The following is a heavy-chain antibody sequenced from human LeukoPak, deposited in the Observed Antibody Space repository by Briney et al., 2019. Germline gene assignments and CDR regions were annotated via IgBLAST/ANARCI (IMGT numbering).Heavy chain of an antibody. J-gene: IGHJ4*02. V-gene: IGHV1-18*01. Sequence: ASVKVSCKASGYTFTSYGISWVRQAPGQGLEWMGWISAYNGNTNYAQKLQGRVTMTTDTSTSTAYMELRSLRSDDTAVYYCARQYYHYSSDYYWAPDYWGQGTLVTVSS. CDR3: ARQYYHYSSDYYWAPDY. D-gene: IGHD3-22*01. CDR1: GYTFTSYG. CDR2: ISAYNGNT.